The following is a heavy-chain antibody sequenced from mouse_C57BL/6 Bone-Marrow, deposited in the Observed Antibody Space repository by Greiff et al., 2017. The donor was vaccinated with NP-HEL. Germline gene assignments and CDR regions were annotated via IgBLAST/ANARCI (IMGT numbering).Heavy chain of an antibody. D-gene: IGHD1-1*01. CDR3: ARKSYYGSSYWFAY. CDR1: GYTFTSYW. V-gene: IGHV1-50*01. Sequence: VQLQQPGAELVKPGASVKLSCKASGYTFTSYWMQWVKQRPGQGLEWIGEIDPSDSYTNYNQKFKGKATLTVDTSSSTAYMQLSSLTSEDSAVYYCARKSYYGSSYWFAYWGQGTLVTVSA. CDR2: IDPSDSYT. J-gene: IGHJ3*01.